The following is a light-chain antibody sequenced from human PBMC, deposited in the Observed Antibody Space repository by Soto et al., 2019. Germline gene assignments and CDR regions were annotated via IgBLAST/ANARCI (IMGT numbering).Light chain of an antibody. CDR1: QSVDRNY. J-gene: IGKJ4*01. CDR3: HQYARAPLT. Sequence: EIVLTQSPGTLSVSPGERATLSCRASQSVDRNYLAWYQQKPGQAPRLLIYAASIRATGIPDRFSGSGSGTDFTLSINRLEPEDFAVFYCHQYARAPLTFGGGTKVETK. CDR2: AAS. V-gene: IGKV3-20*01.